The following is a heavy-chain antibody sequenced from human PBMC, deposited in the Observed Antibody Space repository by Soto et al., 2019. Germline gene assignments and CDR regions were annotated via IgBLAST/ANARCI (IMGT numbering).Heavy chain of an antibody. CDR1: GFSFSNYA. J-gene: IGHJ6*02. V-gene: IGHV3-48*03. Sequence: GGSLRLSCAASGFSFSNYAMNWVRQAPGKGLEWLSYISSSGSTIYYADSVKGRFTTSRDNAKNSLYLQVNSLRDEDTAIYYCARDQFEYGSSSFSPYYGMDVWGQGTTVTVSS. CDR2: ISSSGSTI. D-gene: IGHD6-6*01. CDR3: ARDQFEYGSSSFSPYYGMDV.